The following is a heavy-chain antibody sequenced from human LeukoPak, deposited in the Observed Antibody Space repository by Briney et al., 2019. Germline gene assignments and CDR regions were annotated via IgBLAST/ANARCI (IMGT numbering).Heavy chain of an antibody. J-gene: IGHJ4*02. D-gene: IGHD3-10*01. V-gene: IGHV4-38-2*02. Sequence: PSETLPLTCTVSGGSISSYYWGWIRQPPGKGLEWIGSIYHSGSTYYNPSLKSRVTISVDTSKNQFSLKLSSVTAADTAVYYCARERFGAPFDYWGQGTLVTVSS. CDR2: IYHSGST. CDR3: ARERFGAPFDY. CDR1: GGSISSYY.